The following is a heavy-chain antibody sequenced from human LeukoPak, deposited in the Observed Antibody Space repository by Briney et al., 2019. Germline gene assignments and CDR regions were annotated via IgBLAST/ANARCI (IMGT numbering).Heavy chain of an antibody. J-gene: IGHJ4*02. CDR3: ARGEYCSGGSCYLYN. Sequence: PSQTLSLTCAVSGGSISSGGYSWSWIRQPPGKGLEWIGYIYHSGSTYYNPSLKSRVTISVDRSKNQFSLKLSSVTAADTAVYYCARGEYCSGGSCYLYNWGQGTLVTVSS. V-gene: IGHV4-30-2*01. D-gene: IGHD2-15*01. CDR1: GGSISSGGYS. CDR2: IYHSGST.